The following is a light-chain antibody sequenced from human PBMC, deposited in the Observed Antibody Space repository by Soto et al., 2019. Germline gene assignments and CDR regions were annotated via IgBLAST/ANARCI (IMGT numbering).Light chain of an antibody. CDR3: QQYDIWPPYT. CDR2: SAS. V-gene: IGKV3-15*01. Sequence: EIVMTQSPSTLSVSPWERATLSCRASQSVPTYLAWHQQTPGQAPRLLIYSASTRATGIPARFSGSGSGTEFTLTISSLQSEDFAISYCQQYDIWPPYTFGQGTKVDIK. CDR1: QSVPTY. J-gene: IGKJ2*01.